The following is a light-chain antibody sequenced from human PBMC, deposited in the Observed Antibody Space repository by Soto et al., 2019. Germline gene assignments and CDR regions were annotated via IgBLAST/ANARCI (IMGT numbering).Light chain of an antibody. V-gene: IGLV1-40*01. CDR1: SSNIGAGYD. CDR3: QSYDSSLSAV. CDR2: GSK. Sequence: QSVLTQPPSVSGAPGQRVTISCTGSSSNIGAGYDVHWYQQLPGTAPKLLIYGSKNRPSGVPDRFYGSKSGTSASLAITGLQAEDEADYYCQSYDSSLSAVFGGGTQLT. J-gene: IGLJ7*01.